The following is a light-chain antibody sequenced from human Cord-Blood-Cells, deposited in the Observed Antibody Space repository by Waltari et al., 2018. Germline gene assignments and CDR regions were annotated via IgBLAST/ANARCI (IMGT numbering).Light chain of an antibody. CDR2: KDS. Sequence: SYELTQPSSVSVSPGQTARITCSGDVLAKKYDRWCQQKPGQAPVLVIYKDSERPSGLPERFSGSSSGTTVTLTISGAQVEDEADYYCYSAADNNLGVFGGGTKLTVL. CDR3: YSAADNNLGV. J-gene: IGLJ3*02. V-gene: IGLV3-27*01. CDR1: VLAKKY.